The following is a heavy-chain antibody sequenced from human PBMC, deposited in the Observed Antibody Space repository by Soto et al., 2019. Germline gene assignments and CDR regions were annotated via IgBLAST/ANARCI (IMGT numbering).Heavy chain of an antibody. J-gene: IGHJ4*02. CDR1: GFTVSSNH. D-gene: IGHD2-15*01. V-gene: IGHV3-66*01. Sequence: EVQLVESGGGLVQPGGSLRLSCAASGFTVSSNHMSWVRQAPGKGLEWVSVIYSGGSTYYADSVKGRFTISRDNSKNTLYLQMNSLRAEDTAVYYCAATMRYCSGGSCYTFLDYWGQGTLVTVSS. CDR2: IYSGGST. CDR3: AATMRYCSGGSCYTFLDY.